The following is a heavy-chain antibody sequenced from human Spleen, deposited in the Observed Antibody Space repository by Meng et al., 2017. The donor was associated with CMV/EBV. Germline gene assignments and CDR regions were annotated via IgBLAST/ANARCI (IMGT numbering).Heavy chain of an antibody. J-gene: IGHJ5*02. D-gene: IGHD3-10*01. CDR3: ARATFGDLAP. CDR2: IWYNGTNK. Sequence: LSCAASGFTFGSYGMHWVRQAPGKGLEWVAGIWYNGTNKYYADSVKGRFTISRDNFRNTLFLQMSSLRAEDTALYYCARATFGDLAPWGQGTLVTVSS. CDR1: GFTFGSYG. V-gene: IGHV3-33*01.